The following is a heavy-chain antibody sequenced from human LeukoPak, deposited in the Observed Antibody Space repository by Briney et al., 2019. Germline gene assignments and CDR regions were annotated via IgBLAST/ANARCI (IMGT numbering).Heavy chain of an antibody. D-gene: IGHD1-7*01. J-gene: IGHJ5*02. CDR2: ISASGGRT. CDR1: GFPFNTYA. Sequence: PGGSLRLSCAASGFPFNTYAMSWVRQAPGKGLEWVSGISASGGRTYYADSVQGRFTISRDNSKNTLYLQMNSLRAEDTAVYYCANFLDLTRFDPWGQGTLVTVSS. CDR3: ANFLDLTRFDP. V-gene: IGHV3-23*01.